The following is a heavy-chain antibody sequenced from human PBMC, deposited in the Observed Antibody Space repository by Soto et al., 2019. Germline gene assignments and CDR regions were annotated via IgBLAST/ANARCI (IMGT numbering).Heavy chain of an antibody. D-gene: IGHD3-3*01. CDR1: GCTFSSYG. V-gene: IGHV3-30*03. J-gene: IGHJ6*02. CDR3: VTYYDFWSGPRAYGMDV. CDR2: ISYDGSNK. Sequence: PGGSLRLSWAASGCTFSSYGMHWVRQAPGKGLEWVAVISYDGSNKYYADSVKGRFTISRDNSKNTLYLQMNSLRAEDTAVYYCVTYYDFWSGPRAYGMDVWGQGTTVTVSS.